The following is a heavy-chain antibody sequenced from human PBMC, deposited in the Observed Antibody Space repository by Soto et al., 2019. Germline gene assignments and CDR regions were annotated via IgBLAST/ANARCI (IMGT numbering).Heavy chain of an antibody. CDR1: GDYIHVGGYY. CDR2: IYYTGKT. J-gene: IGHJ5*02. CDR3: GRDLTSNANCIDP. Sequence: SETLSLTCSVSGDYIHVGGYYWTWIRQRPGKGLEWMGYIYYTGKTYYNPSLESRLTMSVDRSKNQFSLRLTSVTAADTAVYFCGRDLTSNANCIDPWGQGTPVTVSS. D-gene: IGHD2-2*01. V-gene: IGHV4-30-4*01.